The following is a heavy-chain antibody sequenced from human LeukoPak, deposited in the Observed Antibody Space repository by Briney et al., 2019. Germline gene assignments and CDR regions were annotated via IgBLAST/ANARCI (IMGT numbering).Heavy chain of an antibody. V-gene: IGHV1-69*13. CDR2: IIPIFGTA. CDR1: GGTFSSYA. CDR3: ARGYGSGKRHDAFDI. D-gene: IGHD3-10*01. J-gene: IGHJ3*02. Sequence: ASVKVSCKASGGTFSSYAISWVRQAPGQGLEWMGGIIPIFGTANYAQKFQGRVTITADESTSTAYMELSSLRSEDTAVYYCARGYGSGKRHDAFDIWGQGTMVTVSS.